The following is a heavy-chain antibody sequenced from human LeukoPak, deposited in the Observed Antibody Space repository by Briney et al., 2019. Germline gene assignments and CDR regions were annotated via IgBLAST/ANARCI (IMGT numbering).Heavy chain of an antibody. V-gene: IGHV1-46*01. CDR1: GYTFTNYY. CDR2: INPNGGST. Sequence: ASVKVSRKASGYTFTNYYMHWVRQAPGQGLEWMGIINPNGGSTSYAQKFQGRVTMTRDTSTSTVYMELSSLRSEDTAVYYYARVPHDILTGYYKPFDYWGQGTLVTVSS. D-gene: IGHD3-9*01. CDR3: ARVPHDILTGYYKPFDY. J-gene: IGHJ4*02.